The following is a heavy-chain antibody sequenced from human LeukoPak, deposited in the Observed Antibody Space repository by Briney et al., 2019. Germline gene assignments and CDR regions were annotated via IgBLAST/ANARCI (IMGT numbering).Heavy chain of an antibody. D-gene: IGHD4-17*01. CDR3: AKAMYGDYVVFSCWFDP. CDR1: GFTFSSYA. Sequence: GGSLRLSCAASGFTFSSYAMSWVRQAPGKGLEWVSAISGSGGSTYYADSVKGRFTISRDNPKNTLYLQMNSLRAEDTAVYYCAKAMYGDYVVFSCWFDPWGQGTLVTVSS. J-gene: IGHJ5*02. V-gene: IGHV3-23*01. CDR2: ISGSGGST.